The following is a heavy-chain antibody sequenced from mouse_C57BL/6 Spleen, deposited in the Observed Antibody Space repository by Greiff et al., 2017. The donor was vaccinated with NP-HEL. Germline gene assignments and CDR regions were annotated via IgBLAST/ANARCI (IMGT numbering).Heavy chain of an antibody. Sequence: QVQLQQSGTELVKPGASVKLSCKASGYTFTSYWMHWVKQRPGQGLEWIGNINPSNGGTNYNEKFKSKATLTVDKSSSTAYMQLSSLTSEDSAVYYCARGSTMVTTEYFDYWGQGTTLTVSS. D-gene: IGHD2-2*01. CDR2: INPSNGGT. J-gene: IGHJ2*01. CDR1: GYTFTSYW. CDR3: ARGSTMVTTEYFDY. V-gene: IGHV1-53*01.